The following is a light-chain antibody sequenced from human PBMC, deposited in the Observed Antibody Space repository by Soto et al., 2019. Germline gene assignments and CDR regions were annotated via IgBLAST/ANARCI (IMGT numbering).Light chain of an antibody. J-gene: IGLJ3*02. Sequence: QSALTQPASVSGSPGQSITMSCNGISSDVGSYYLVSWYQQHPGKAPKLIIYEGTKRPSGVSNRFSGSKSGTSASLAITGLQAEDEADYYCQAYDYSLTAMVFGGGTKLTVL. CDR3: QAYDYSLTAMV. CDR2: EGT. CDR1: SSDVGSYYL. V-gene: IGLV2-14*02.